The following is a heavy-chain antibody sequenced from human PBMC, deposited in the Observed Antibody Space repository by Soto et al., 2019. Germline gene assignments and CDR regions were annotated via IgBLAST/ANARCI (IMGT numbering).Heavy chain of an antibody. CDR3: VSDRGYGHASVTYS. D-gene: IGHD5-18*01. CDR1: GFTFTSYG. CDR2: ISYDGGLQ. J-gene: IGHJ4*02. V-gene: IGHV3-30*03. Sequence: QAHLVESGGGVVQPGRSLRLSCAASGFTFTSYGMHWVRQAPGTRLEWVAVISYDGGLQHYADSVKGRFTISRDTAKTMVLLQMNSLRAEDTAVYYCVSDRGYGHASVTYSWGQGTLVSVSS.